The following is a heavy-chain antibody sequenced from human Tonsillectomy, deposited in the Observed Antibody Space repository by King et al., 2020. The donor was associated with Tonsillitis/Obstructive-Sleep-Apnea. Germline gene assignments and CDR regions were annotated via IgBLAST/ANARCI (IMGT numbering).Heavy chain of an antibody. V-gene: IGHV3-49*04. Sequence: VQLVESGGGLVQPGRSLRLSCTASGFTFGDYAMSWVRQAPGKGLEWVGFIRSKAYGGTTEYAASVKGRFTISRDDSKSIAYLQMNSLKTEDTAVYYCTRSRDFDWYGDYWGQGTLVTVSS. D-gene: IGHD3-9*01. CDR1: GFTFGDYA. CDR3: TRSRDFDWYGDY. CDR2: IRSKAYGGTT. J-gene: IGHJ4*02.